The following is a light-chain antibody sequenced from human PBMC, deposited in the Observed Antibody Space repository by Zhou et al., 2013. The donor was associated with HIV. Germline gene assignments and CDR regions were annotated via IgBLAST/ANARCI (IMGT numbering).Light chain of an antibody. V-gene: IGKV3-20*01. Sequence: EIVMTQSPATLSVSPGERATLSCRASQSVSSNLAWYQQKPGQAPRLLIYGASSRATGIPDRFSGSGSGTDFTLTISRLEPEDFAVYYCQQYSSSPRTFGQGPRWKSN. CDR2: GAS. CDR1: QSVSSN. CDR3: QQYSSSPRT. J-gene: IGKJ1*01.